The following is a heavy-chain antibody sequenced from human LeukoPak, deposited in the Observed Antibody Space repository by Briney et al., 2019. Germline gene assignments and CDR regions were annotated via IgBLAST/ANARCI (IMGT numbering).Heavy chain of an antibody. CDR1: GVSISSSSYY. CDR3: ARGYCSGGSCYSYYYYNSMDV. D-gene: IGHD2-15*01. J-gene: IGHJ6*03. CDR2: IHYSGSN. V-gene: IGHV4-39*07. Sequence: SETLSLTCTVSGVSISSSSYYWGWIRQPPGKGLEWIGSIHYSGSNNYNPSLKGRFTISVDTSKNQFSLKLSSVTAADTAVYYWARGYCSGGSCYSYYYYNSMDVWGKGTTVTVSS.